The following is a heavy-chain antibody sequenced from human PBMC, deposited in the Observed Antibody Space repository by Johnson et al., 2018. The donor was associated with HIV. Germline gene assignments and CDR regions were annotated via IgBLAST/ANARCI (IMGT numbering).Heavy chain of an antibody. CDR3: ARSDVEIVATILFDI. J-gene: IGHJ3*02. Sequence: QVQLVESGGGVVQPGRSLRLSCAASGFTFSSYAMHWVRQAPGKGLEWVAVISYDGSNKYYADSVKGRFTISRDNSKNTLYLQMNSLRAEDTAVYYCARSDVEIVATILFDIWGQGTMVTVSP. CDR2: ISYDGSNK. D-gene: IGHD5-12*01. V-gene: IGHV3-30-3*01. CDR1: GFTFSSYA.